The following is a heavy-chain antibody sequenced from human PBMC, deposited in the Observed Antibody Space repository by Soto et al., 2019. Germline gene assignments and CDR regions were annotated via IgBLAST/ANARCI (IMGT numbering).Heavy chain of an antibody. V-gene: IGHV4-59*01. Sequence: SETLSLTCNVSGGSIRNYYWMWIRQPPGKGLEWIGYIYYSGSTNYNPSLKSRVTISVDTSKNQFSLKLSSVTAADTAVYYCARETPAAGYFDYWGQGTLVTVSS. J-gene: IGHJ4*02. CDR1: GGSIRNYY. CDR3: ARETPAAGYFDY. CDR2: IYYSGST. D-gene: IGHD6-13*01.